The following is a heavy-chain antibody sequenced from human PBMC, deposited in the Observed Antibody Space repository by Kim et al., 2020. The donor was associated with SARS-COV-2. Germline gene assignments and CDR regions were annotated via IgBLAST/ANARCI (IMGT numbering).Heavy chain of an antibody. V-gene: IGHV3-21*01. CDR2: ISSSSSYI. J-gene: IGHJ4*02. Sequence: GGSLRLSCAASGFPFSSYSMNWVRQAPGKGLEWVSSISSSSSYIYYADSVKGRFTISRDNAKTSLYLQINSLRAEDTAVYYCARDSGYDFYYSDYWGQGILVTVSS. D-gene: IGHD5-12*01. CDR3: ARDSGYDFYYSDY. CDR1: GFPFSSYS.